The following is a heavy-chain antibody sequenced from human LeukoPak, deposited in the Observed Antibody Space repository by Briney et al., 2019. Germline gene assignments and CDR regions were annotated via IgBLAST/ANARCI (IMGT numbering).Heavy chain of an antibody. J-gene: IGHJ5*02. CDR2: IKPDGSEK. Sequence: GGSLRLSCAASGFTFSSYWMSWVRQSPGKGLEWVANIKPDGSEKYFMDSVKGRFTISRDNAKNSLYLQMNSLRAEDTAVYYCARDLRGVNYYDSSGPRFDPWGQGTLVTVSS. CDR1: GFTFSSYW. D-gene: IGHD3-22*01. CDR3: ARDLRGVNYYDSSGPRFDP. V-gene: IGHV3-7*01.